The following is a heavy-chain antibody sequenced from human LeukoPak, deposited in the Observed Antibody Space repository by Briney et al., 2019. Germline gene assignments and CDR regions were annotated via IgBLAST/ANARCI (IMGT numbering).Heavy chain of an antibody. CDR1: GYTLTKLA. CDR3: ATRFVLNYYDSGSFRVPYWYFDL. D-gene: IGHD3-10*01. V-gene: IGHV1-24*01. CDR2: LDPEDGET. Sequence: GASVKVSCKVSGYTLTKLAMHWVRQAPGKGLEWMGGLDPEDGETIYAQKFQGRVTMTEDTSTDTAYMELSSLRSEDTAVYYCATRFVLNYYDSGSFRVPYWYFDLWGRGTLVTVSS. J-gene: IGHJ2*01.